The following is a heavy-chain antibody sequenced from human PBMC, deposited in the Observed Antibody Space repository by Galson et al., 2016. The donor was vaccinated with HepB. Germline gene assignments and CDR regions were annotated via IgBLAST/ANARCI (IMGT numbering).Heavy chain of an antibody. V-gene: IGHV3-30*18. D-gene: IGHD3-3*01. CDR2: ISYDGRNK. CDR3: AKPITIFGVVPTGAFDI. Sequence: SLRLSCAVSGFTFSSYGMHWVRQAPGKGLEWVAVISYDGRNKYYADSVKGRFTISRDNSKNTLYLQMNSLGAEDTALYYCAKPITIFGVVPTGAFDIRAQGTMVTVSS. CDR1: GFTFSSYG. J-gene: IGHJ3*02.